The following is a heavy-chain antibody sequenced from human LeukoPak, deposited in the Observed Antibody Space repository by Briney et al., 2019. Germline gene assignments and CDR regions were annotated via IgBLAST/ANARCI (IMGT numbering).Heavy chain of an antibody. D-gene: IGHD2-15*01. CDR1: GYTFTGYY. Sequence: ASVKVSCKASGYTFTGYYMHWVRQAPGQGLEWMGWINPNSGGTNYAQKFQGWVTMTRDTSISTAYMELSRLRSDDTVVYYCVRGSDIVVVVAATPKVGWFDPWGQGTLVTVSS. CDR3: VRGSDIVVVVAATPKVGWFDP. CDR2: INPNSGGT. V-gene: IGHV1-2*04. J-gene: IGHJ5*02.